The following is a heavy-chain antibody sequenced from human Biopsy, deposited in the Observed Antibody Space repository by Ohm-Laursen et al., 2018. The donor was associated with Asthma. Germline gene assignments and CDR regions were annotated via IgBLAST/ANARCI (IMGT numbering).Heavy chain of an antibody. CDR1: GYTFIHFA. CDR2: INAGDGNT. D-gene: IGHD3-9*01. Sequence: SSVTVSCKASGYTFIHFAIHWVRRAPGQRLEWMGWINAGDGNTKYSQKFQGRVTITRDTSASTAYMDLRSLRSEDTAMYYCARTYYDFLTGQVNDAFALWGQGTMVTVSS. J-gene: IGHJ3*01. CDR3: ARTYYDFLTGQVNDAFAL. V-gene: IGHV1-3*01.